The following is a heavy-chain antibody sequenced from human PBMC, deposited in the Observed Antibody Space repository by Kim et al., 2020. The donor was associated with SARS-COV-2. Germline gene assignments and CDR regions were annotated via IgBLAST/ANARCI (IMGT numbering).Heavy chain of an antibody. D-gene: IGHD6-19*01. CDR3: ARGEGSGWYVN. CDR2: T. Sequence: TNSNPSLKRRITISIDTSKNRFSLKLSSVTAADAAVYYCARGEGSGWYVNWGQGTLVTVSS. J-gene: IGHJ4*02. V-gene: IGHV4-34*01.